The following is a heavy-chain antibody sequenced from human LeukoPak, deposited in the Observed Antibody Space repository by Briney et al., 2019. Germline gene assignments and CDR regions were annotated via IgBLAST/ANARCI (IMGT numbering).Heavy chain of an antibody. CDR2: MNPNSGDT. J-gene: IGHJ5*02. D-gene: IGHD3-10*01. Sequence: ASVKVSCKASGYTFTSYDINWVRQAPGQGLEWMGWMNPNSGDTGYLQKFQGRVTMTRDTSITTAYMELSSLRSEDTAVYYCARSGFGSGISFDLWGQGTLVTVSS. CDR3: ARSGFGSGISFDL. CDR1: GYTFTSYD. V-gene: IGHV1-8*01.